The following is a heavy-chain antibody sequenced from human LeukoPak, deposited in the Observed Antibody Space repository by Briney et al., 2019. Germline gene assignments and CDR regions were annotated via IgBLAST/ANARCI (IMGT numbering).Heavy chain of an antibody. D-gene: IGHD2-2*01. CDR2: IKSKTDGGTT. V-gene: IGHV3-15*01. Sequence: GGSLRLSCAASGFTFSKAWMSWVREAPGKGLEWVGRIKSKTDGGTTDYAAPVKGRFTISRDDSKNTLYLQMNSLKTEDTAVYYCTTVEYQLLSPDYWGQGTLVTVSS. CDR1: GFTFSKAW. CDR3: TTVEYQLLSPDY. J-gene: IGHJ4*02.